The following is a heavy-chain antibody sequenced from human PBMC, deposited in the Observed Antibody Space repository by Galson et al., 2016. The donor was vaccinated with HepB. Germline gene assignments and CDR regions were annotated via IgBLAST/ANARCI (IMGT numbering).Heavy chain of an antibody. CDR1: GVSNSSASYH. CDR2: IYYSGRT. D-gene: IGHD3-10*01. J-gene: IGHJ4*02. V-gene: IGHV4-31*03. Sequence: TLSLTCTVSGVSNSSASYHWSWIRQLPGKDLEWLGYIYYSGRTNYNPSLKSRVTMSLDASKNQVSLMLTSVTAADAALYYCARLVTMIRGAQFDYWGQGVLVTVSP. CDR3: ARLVTMIRGAQFDY.